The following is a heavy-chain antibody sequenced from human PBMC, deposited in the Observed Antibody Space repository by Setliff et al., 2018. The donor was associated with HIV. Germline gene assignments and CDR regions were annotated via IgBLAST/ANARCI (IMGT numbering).Heavy chain of an antibody. CDR3: VRVNYVRAYNNWFDP. CDR2: IHYDGVT. CDR1: AYSIIINEW. Sequence: KSSETLSLTCSVSAYSIIINEWWGWIRQTPGKGLEWIGYIHYDGVTHYNSSLKSRVTISIDTSKNQFSLRLSSVTAVDTAVYYCVRVNYVRAYNNWFDPWGQGILVTVSS. V-gene: IGHV4-28*03. D-gene: IGHD4-4*01. J-gene: IGHJ5*02.